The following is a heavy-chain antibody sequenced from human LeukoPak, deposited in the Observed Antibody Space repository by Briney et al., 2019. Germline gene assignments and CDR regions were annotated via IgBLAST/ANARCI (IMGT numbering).Heavy chain of an antibody. CDR3: AKDRFGELLYDY. CDR1: GFTFSSYA. V-gene: IGHV3-23*01. D-gene: IGHD3-10*01. Sequence: PGVSLRLSCAASGFTFSSYAMSWVRQVPGKGLEWVSAISGSGGSTYYADSVKGRFTISRDNSKNTLYLQMNSLRAEDTAVYYCAKDRFGELLYDYWGQGTLVTVSS. CDR2: ISGSGGST. J-gene: IGHJ4*02.